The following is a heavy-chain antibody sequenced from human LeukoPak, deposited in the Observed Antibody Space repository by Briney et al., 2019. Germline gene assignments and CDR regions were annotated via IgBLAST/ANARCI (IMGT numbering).Heavy chain of an antibody. CDR3: ARHLVPYGHDY. CDR1: GCSISSYY. CDR2: IYYSGST. D-gene: IGHD2-8*01. Sequence: SETLSLTCTVSGCSISSYYWSWIRQPPGKGLEWIGYIYYSGSTNYNPSLKSRVTISVDTSKNQFSLKLSSVTAADTAVYYCARHLVPYGHDYWGQGTLVTVSS. J-gene: IGHJ4*02. V-gene: IGHV4-59*08.